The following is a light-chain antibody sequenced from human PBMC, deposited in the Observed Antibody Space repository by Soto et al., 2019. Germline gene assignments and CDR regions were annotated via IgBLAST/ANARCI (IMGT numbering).Light chain of an antibody. J-gene: IGKJ1*01. Sequence: DIQMTQSPSTLSASVGDRVAITCRASDNIVHWVAWYQQKPGKAPKLLIYKAANLADEVPSRFSGSGSGTEFTFTISSLQPDDFATYYCQQYNSYSRTFGQGTKVDIK. V-gene: IGKV1-5*03. CDR3: QQYNSYSRT. CDR1: DNIVHW. CDR2: KAA.